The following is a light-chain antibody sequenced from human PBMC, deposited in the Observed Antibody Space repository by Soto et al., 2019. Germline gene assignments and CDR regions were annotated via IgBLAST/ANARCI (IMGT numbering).Light chain of an antibody. CDR1: QGISSW. CDR2: AAS. V-gene: IGKV1-12*01. J-gene: IGKJ4*01. CDR3: QRANSSPLT. Sequence: DIQMTQSPSSVSASVGDRVTITCRASQGISSWLAWYQQKPGRAPNLLISAASSLQSGGPSRFSGSGSGTDFTLHIGSLQPEDLATYYCQRANSSPLTFSGGTTGEI.